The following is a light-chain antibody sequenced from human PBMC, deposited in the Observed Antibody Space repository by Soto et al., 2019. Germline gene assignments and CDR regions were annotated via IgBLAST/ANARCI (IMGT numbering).Light chain of an antibody. V-gene: IGKV1-5*03. J-gene: IGKJ1*01. CDR1: QSISNW. CDR2: KAS. CDR3: QQYNTFPWT. Sequence: DIQMTQSPSTLSASVGDRVNMTCRASQSISNWLAWYQQRPGRAPKLLIYKASTLAGGVPSTFSGSASGTEFTLTISSLQPDDFATYYCQQYNTFPWTFGQGTKVEIK.